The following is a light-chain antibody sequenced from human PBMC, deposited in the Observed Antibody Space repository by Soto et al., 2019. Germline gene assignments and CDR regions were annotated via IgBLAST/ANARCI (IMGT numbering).Light chain of an antibody. Sequence: DIQMTQSPSTLSASVGDRVTITCRASQSISSWLAWYQQIPGKAPKLLISDASILESGVPSRFSGSTSGTEFTLTISSLQPDDFATYYCQQYHTYRTFGQGTKVDIK. CDR3: QQYHTYRT. CDR1: QSISSW. CDR2: DAS. J-gene: IGKJ1*01. V-gene: IGKV1-5*01.